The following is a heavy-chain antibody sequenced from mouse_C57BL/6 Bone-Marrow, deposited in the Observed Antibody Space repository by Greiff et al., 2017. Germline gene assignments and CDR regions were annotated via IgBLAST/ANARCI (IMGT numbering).Heavy chain of an antibody. V-gene: IGHV1-19*01. D-gene: IGHD2-3*01. CDR3: AGDGYYGNAMDY. Sequence: EVKLQESGPVLVKPGASVKMSCKASGYTFTDYYMNWVKQSHGKSLEWIGVINPYNGGTSYNQKFKGKATLTVDKSSSTAYMELNSLTSEDSAVYYCAGDGYYGNAMDYWGQGTSVTVSS. CDR2: INPYNGGT. CDR1: GYTFTDYY. J-gene: IGHJ4*01.